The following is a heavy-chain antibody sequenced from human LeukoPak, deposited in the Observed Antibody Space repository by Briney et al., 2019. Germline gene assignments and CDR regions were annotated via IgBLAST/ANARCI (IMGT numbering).Heavy chain of an antibody. CDR2: IIPIFGTA. CDR3: ARDLPYSSSSGPYSYYMDV. D-gene: IGHD6-6*01. V-gene: IGHV1-69*05. CDR1: GGTFSSYA. J-gene: IGHJ6*03. Sequence: GSSVKVSCKASGGTFSSYAISWVRQAPGQGLEWMGRIIPIFGTANYAQKFQGRVTITTDESTSTAYMELSSLRSDDTAAYYCARDLPYSSSSGPYSYYMDVWGKETTVTVSS.